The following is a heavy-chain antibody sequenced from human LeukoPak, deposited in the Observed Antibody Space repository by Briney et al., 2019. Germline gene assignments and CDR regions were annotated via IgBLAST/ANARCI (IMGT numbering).Heavy chain of an antibody. V-gene: IGHV5-51*01. Sequence: GESLKISCKCSGYSFTSYWIAWVRQMPGKGLEWMGIIYPGDSDTRYSPSFQGQVTISADKSISTAYLQWSSLKASDTAMYYCARHPCGGVCYSDVWGQGTLVTVSS. J-gene: IGHJ4*02. CDR3: ARHPCGGVCYSDV. D-gene: IGHD2-21*02. CDR2: IYPGDSDT. CDR1: GYSFTSYW.